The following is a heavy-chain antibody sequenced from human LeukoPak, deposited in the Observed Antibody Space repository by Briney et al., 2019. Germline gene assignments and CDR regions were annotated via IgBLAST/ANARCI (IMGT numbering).Heavy chain of an antibody. Sequence: SETLSLTCNVSGGSISSSSYYWGWIRHPPGKGLEWIGSIYYSGSTYYNPSLKSRVTISVDTSKNQFSLKLSSVTAADTAVYYCARQFVGYSFFDYWGQGTLVTVSS. CDR2: IYYSGST. V-gene: IGHV4-39*01. D-gene: IGHD5-18*01. CDR3: ARQFVGYSFFDY. CDR1: GGSISSSSYY. J-gene: IGHJ4*02.